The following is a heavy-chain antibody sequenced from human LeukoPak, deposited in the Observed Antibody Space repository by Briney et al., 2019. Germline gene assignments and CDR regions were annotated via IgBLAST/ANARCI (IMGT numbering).Heavy chain of an antibody. CDR3: ARDRKSGYGMDV. CDR1: GGSISSYY. Sequence: SETLSLTCTVSGGSISSYYWSWIRQPPGKGLEWIGYIYYSGSTNYNPSLKSRVTISVDTSKNQFSLKLSSVTAADTAVYYCARDRKSGYGMDVWGQGTTVTVSS. CDR2: IYYSGST. J-gene: IGHJ6*02. V-gene: IGHV4-59*12. D-gene: IGHD1-26*01.